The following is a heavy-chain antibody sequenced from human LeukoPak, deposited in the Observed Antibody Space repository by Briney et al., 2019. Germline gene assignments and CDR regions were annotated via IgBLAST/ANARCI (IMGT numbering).Heavy chain of an antibody. V-gene: IGHV1-18*01. D-gene: IGHD2-2*01. CDR3: ATATQPRGYFLH. CDR1: GYTFTTYS. Sequence: SVKVSCNSSGYTFTTYSLAGVLQAPGQSLKWMGWISVNNGGTNYAQSFQDRVTLTRDTSTNTAYLELRSLRSDDTAIIYCATATQPRGYFLHWGQGILVTVSS. J-gene: IGHJ1*01. CDR2: ISVNNGGT.